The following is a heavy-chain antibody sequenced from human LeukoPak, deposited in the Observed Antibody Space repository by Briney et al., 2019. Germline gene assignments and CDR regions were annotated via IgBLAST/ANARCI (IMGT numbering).Heavy chain of an antibody. CDR2: ISSSSSYI. CDR3: AREYSSSPEFDY. Sequence: PGGSLRLSCAASGFTFSSYSMNWVRQAPGKGLEWVSSISSSSSYIYYADSVKGRFTISRDNAKNSLYLQMNSLSAEDTAVYYCAREYSSSPEFDYWGQGTLVTVSS. V-gene: IGHV3-21*01. J-gene: IGHJ4*02. D-gene: IGHD6-6*01. CDR1: GFTFSSYS.